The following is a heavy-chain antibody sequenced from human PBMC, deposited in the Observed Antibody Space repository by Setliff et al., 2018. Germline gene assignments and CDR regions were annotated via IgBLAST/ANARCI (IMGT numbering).Heavy chain of an antibody. CDR2: ISYSGST. CDR1: GVSVSGYF. D-gene: IGHD1-1*01. CDR3: ARDGAGHTESWKGHFGY. J-gene: IGHJ4*02. Sequence: LSLTCSVSGVSVSGYFWSWIRQPPGKPLEWIGYISYSGSTNYNPSLKTRVSISEDTSRNQISLRLLSVSAADTAVYFCARDGAGHTESWKGHFGYWGQGTEVTVSS. V-gene: IGHV4-59*02.